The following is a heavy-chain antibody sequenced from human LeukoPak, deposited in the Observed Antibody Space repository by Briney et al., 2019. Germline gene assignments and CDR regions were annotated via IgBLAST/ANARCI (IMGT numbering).Heavy chain of an antibody. CDR1: GGSISSSSYY. CDR3: TRHPYRYCSGGNCYSDY. CDR2: IYYSGST. V-gene: IGHV4-39*01. D-gene: IGHD2-15*01. Sequence: PSETLSLTCTVSGGSISSSSYYWGWIRQPPGKGLEWIGTIYYSGSTYYNPSLRSRVTISVDTSKNQFSLKLSSVTAADTAVCYCTRHPYRYCSGGNCYSDYWGQGTLVTVSS. J-gene: IGHJ4*02.